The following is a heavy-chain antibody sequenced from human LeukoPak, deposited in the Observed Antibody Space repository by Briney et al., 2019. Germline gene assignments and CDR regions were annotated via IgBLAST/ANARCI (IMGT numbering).Heavy chain of an antibody. V-gene: IGHV1-69*04. Sequence: SVKVSCKASGGTFSSYAISWVRQAPGQGLEWMGGIIPILGIANYAQKFQGRVTITADKSTSTAYMELSSLRSEDTAVYYCARGFTIFGVVINRGDWFDPLGPGGPGHRLL. D-gene: IGHD3-3*01. CDR3: ARGFTIFGVVINRGDWFDP. J-gene: IGHJ5*02. CDR1: GGTFSSYA. CDR2: IIPILGIA.